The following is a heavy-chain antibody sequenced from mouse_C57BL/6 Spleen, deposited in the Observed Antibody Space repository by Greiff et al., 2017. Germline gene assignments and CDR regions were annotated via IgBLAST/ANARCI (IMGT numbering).Heavy chain of an antibody. CDR3: ARSDANWPPDY. D-gene: IGHD4-1*01. Sequence: QVQLQQPGAELVMPGASVKLSCKASGYTFTSSWMHWVKQRPGQGLEWIGEIDPSDSYTNYNQKFKGKSTLTVDKSSSTAYMQLSSLTSEDSAVYYCARSDANWPPDYWGQGTTLTVSS. V-gene: IGHV1-69*01. J-gene: IGHJ2*01. CDR2: IDPSDSYT. CDR1: GYTFTSSW.